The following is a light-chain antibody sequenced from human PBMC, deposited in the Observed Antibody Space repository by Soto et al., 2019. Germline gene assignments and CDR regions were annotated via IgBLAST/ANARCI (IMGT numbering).Light chain of an antibody. J-gene: IGKJ1*01. CDR2: GAS. Sequence: EIVLTQSPGTLSLSPGERATLSCRASQSVRSKYLAWYQQKPGQAPRLLIYGASSRATGIPNRFSGSGSGTDFTLTISRLEPEDFALYYCQQYGSSPWTFGQGTKVDFK. V-gene: IGKV3-20*01. CDR1: QSVRSKY. CDR3: QQYGSSPWT.